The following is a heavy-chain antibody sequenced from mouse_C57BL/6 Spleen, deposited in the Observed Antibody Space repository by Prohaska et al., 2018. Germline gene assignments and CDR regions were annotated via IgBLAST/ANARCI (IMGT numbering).Heavy chain of an antibody. CDR2: ILPGSGST. V-gene: IGHV1-9*01. CDR1: GYTFTGYW. CDR3: ARIDYDYDERYFDV. J-gene: IGHJ1*03. D-gene: IGHD2-4*01. Sequence: CKATGYTFTGYWIEWVKQRPGHGLEWIGEILPGSGSTNYNEKFKGKATFTADTSSNTAYMQLSSLTTEDSAIYYCARIDYDYDERYFDVWGTGTTVTVSS.